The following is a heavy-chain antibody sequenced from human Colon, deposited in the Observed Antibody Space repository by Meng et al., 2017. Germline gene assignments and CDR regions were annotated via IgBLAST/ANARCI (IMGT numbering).Heavy chain of an antibody. CDR3: AGGPWELDY. CDR2: IDYSRSI. D-gene: IGHD1-26*01. Sequence: QVQLQGSGPGPVRPSVTRALTCTVSGGSVSSGSHYWSWIRRPPGKGLEWIGYIDYSRSINYYPSLKSRVTMSVDTSKNQFSLNLSSVTAADTAVYYCAGGPWELDYWGQGTLVTVSS. CDR1: GGSVSSGSHY. V-gene: IGHV4-61*01. J-gene: IGHJ4*02.